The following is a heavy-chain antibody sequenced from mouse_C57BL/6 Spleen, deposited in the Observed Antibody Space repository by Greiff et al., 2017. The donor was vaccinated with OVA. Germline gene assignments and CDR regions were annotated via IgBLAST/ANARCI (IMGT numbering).Heavy chain of an antibody. CDR3: AREAPFITTVVAPLCY. CDR2: IYPGSGST. CDR1: GYTFTSYW. J-gene: IGHJ2*01. D-gene: IGHD1-1*01. V-gene: IGHV1-55*01. Sequence: VKLQQPGAELVKPGASVKMSCKASGYTFTSYWITWVKQRPGQGLEWIGDIYPGSGSTKYNEKFKSKATLTVDTSSSTAYMQLSSLTSESSAVYYLAREAPFITTVVAPLCYWGQGTTLTVSS.